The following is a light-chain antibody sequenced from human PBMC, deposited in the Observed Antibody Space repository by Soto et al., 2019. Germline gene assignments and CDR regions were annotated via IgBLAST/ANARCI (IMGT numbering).Light chain of an antibody. V-gene: IGKV3D-20*02. CDR2: DAS. CDR1: QTVSSNF. Sequence: EIVMTQSPATLSVSTGERATLSCRASQTVSSNFLAWYQEKPGQAPRLLIYDASIRATGIPARFSGSWSGTDFTPTINGLEPEDSAVYYCQQRGNWPPTWTFGQGTKVDIK. CDR3: QQRGNWPPTWT. J-gene: IGKJ1*01.